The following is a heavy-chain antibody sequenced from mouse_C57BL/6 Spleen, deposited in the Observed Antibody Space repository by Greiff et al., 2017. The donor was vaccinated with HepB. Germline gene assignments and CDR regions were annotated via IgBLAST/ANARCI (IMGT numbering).Heavy chain of an antibody. D-gene: IGHD3-1*01. V-gene: IGHV1-19*01. CDR2: INPYNGGT. CDR3: ARRTGEGYFDV. J-gene: IGHJ1*03. CDR1: GYTFTDYY. Sequence: VQLQQSGPVLVKPGASVKMSCKASGYTFTDYYMNWVKQSHGKSLEWIGVINPYNGGTSYNQKFKGKATLTVDKSSSTAYMELNSLTSEDSAVYYCARRTGEGYFDVWGTGTTVTVSS.